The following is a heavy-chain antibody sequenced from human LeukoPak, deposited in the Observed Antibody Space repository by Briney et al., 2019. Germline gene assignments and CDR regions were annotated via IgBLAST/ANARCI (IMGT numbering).Heavy chain of an antibody. Sequence: GGSLRLSCAASGFTFSSYSMNWVRQAPGKGLEWVSSISSSSSYIYYADSVKGRFTISRDNSKNTLYLQMNSLRAEDTAVYYCARAPQDYYDSSGYYLYYFDYWGQGTLVTVSS. D-gene: IGHD3-22*01. CDR2: ISSSSSYI. CDR3: ARAPQDYYDSSGYYLYYFDY. J-gene: IGHJ4*02. CDR1: GFTFSSYS. V-gene: IGHV3-21*04.